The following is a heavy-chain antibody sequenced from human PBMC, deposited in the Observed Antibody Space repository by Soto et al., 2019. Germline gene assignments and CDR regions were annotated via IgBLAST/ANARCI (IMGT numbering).Heavy chain of an antibody. CDR2: INSDGSST. CDR3: AGGYRD. J-gene: IGHJ4*02. Sequence: EEHLVQSGGGLVQPGGSLRLSCAASGFPFSTYWMHWVRQVPGQGLVWVSRINSDGSSTIYADFVKGRFTISRDNAKNTLYLQMTSLRVDDTAIYCCAGGYRDWCQGARVSVSS. D-gene: IGHD5-12*01. V-gene: IGHV3-74*01. CDR1: GFPFSTYW.